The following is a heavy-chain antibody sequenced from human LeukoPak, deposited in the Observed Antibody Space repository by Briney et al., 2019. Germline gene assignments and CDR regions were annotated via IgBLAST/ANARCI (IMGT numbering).Heavy chain of an antibody. CDR1: GFTFSSYA. J-gene: IGHJ4*02. CDR3: AKDGPGGGIRYYFDY. CDR2: ISGGGGST. D-gene: IGHD3-16*01. V-gene: IGHV3-23*01. Sequence: PGGSLRFSCAASGFTFSSYAMSWVRQAPGKGLEWVSGISGGGGSTWYAGSVKGRFTISRDGSKNTLYLQMNSLRAEDTAVYYCAKDGPGGGIRYYFDYWGQGTLVTVSS.